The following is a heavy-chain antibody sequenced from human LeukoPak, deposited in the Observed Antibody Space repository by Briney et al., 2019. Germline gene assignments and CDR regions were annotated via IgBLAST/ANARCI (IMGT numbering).Heavy chain of an antibody. CDR3: ARVDSGSACAS. V-gene: IGHV3-30*02. CDR2: IRYDGSNK. CDR1: GFTFNNFG. D-gene: IGHD6-19*01. Sequence: GGSLRLSCAASGFTFNNFGMHWVRQAPGKGLEWVASIRYDGSNKYYVDSVKGRFTISRDISKNTLYLQMGSLRPEDMAVYYCARVDSGSACASWGQGILVTVSS. J-gene: IGHJ1*01.